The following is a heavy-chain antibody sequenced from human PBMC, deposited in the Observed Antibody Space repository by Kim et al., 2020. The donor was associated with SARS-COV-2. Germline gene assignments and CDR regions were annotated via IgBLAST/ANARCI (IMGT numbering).Heavy chain of an antibody. V-gene: IGHV4-59*09. D-gene: IGHD2-2*01. J-gene: IGHJ4*02. Sequence: HTGIANYTPSLKSRVTLSVDTSKNQFSLKLTSVTAADTAVDYCARGNAPSYWGQGTLVTVSS. CDR2: HTGIA. CDR3: ARGNAPSY.